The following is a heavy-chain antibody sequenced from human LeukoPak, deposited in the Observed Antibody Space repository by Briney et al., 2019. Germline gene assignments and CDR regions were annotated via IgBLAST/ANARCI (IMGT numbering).Heavy chain of an antibody. D-gene: IGHD1-14*01. CDR1: GFTFTTYP. CDR2: IKSKSDDGKR. J-gene: IGHJ5*02. V-gene: IGHV3-15*01. Sequence: GGSLRLSCAASGFTFTTYPMSWVRQAPGKGLEWVGRIKSKSDDGKRDYAPPVRGRFTISRDDSKSTVYLQMESLRSEDTGVYYCCGTRGDLWGQGTLVTVSS. CDR3: CGTRGDL.